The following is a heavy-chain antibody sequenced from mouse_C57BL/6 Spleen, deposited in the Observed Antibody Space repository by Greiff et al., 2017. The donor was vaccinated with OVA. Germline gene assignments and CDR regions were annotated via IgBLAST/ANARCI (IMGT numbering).Heavy chain of an antibody. CDR1: GFTFSYYG. D-gene: IGHD2-4*01. CDR2: ISSGSSTI. V-gene: IGHV5-17*01. Sequence: DVMLVESGGGLVKPGGSLKLSCAASGFTFSYYGMHWVRQAPEKGLEWVAYISSGSSTIYYADTVKGRFTISRDNAKNTLFLQMTSLRSEDTAMYYCARDDYDGYWYFDVWGTGTTVTVSS. CDR3: ARDDYDGYWYFDV. J-gene: IGHJ1*03.